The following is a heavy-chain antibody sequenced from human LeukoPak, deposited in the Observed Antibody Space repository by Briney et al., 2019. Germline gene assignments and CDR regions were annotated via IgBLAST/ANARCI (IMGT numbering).Heavy chain of an antibody. Sequence: GGSLRLSCAASGFTFSSYSMNWVRQAPGKGLEWVSSISSSSSYIYYADSVKGRFTISRDNAKNSLYLQMNSLRAEDTAVYYCARGALERNVYYFDYWGQGTLVTVSS. D-gene: IGHD1-1*01. CDR2: ISSSSSYI. V-gene: IGHV3-21*01. CDR3: ARGALERNVYYFDY. CDR1: GFTFSSYS. J-gene: IGHJ4*02.